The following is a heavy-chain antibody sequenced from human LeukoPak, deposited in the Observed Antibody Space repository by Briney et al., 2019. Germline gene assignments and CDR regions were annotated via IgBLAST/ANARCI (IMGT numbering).Heavy chain of an antibody. V-gene: IGHV3-30*02. Sequence: TGGSLRLSCAASGFTFSSYGMHWVRQAPAKGLEWVAFIRYDGSNKYYADSVKGRFTISRDNSKNTLYLQMNSLRAEDMAVYYCANGDYGGPKPGFDYWGQGTLVTVSS. J-gene: IGHJ4*02. CDR3: ANGDYGGPKPGFDY. CDR1: GFTFSSYG. CDR2: IRYDGSNK. D-gene: IGHD4-23*01.